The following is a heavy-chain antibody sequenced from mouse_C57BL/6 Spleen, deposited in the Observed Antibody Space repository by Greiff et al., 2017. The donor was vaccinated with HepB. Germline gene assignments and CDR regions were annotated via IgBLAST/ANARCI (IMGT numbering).Heavy chain of an antibody. Sequence: EVMLVESGEGLVKPGGSLKLSCAASGFTFSSYAMSWVRQTPEKRLEWVAYISSGGDYIYYADTVKGRFTISRDNARNTLYLQMSSLKSEDTAMYYCTRGGDDSAWFAYWGQGTLVTVSA. D-gene: IGHD2-4*01. CDR1: GFTFSSYA. CDR2: ISSGGDYI. V-gene: IGHV5S21*01. J-gene: IGHJ3*01. CDR3: TRGGDDSAWFAY.